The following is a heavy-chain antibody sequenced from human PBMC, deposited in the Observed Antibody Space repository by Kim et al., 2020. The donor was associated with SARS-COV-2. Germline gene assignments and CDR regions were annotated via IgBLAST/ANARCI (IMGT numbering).Heavy chain of an antibody. CDR1: GFTFSSYS. J-gene: IGHJ4*02. CDR3: ARVLTSGWPSFDY. Sequence: GGSLRLSCAASGFTFSSYSMNWVRQAPGKGLEWISSISSSSSYIYYADSVKGRFTISRDNARASLYLQMNSLRAEDTAVYYCARVLTSGWPSFDYWGQG. V-gene: IGHV3-21*04. CDR2: ISSSSSYI. D-gene: IGHD6-19*01.